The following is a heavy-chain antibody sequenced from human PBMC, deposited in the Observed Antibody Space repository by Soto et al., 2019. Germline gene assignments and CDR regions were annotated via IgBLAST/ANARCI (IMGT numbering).Heavy chain of an antibody. V-gene: IGHV3-21*01. CDR3: ATHGSGSYYNGIDY. D-gene: IGHD3-10*01. CDR2: ISRSSSYI. CDR1: GFTFSSYS. Sequence: EVQLVESGGGLVKPGGSLRLSCAASGFTFSSYSMNWVRQAPGKGLEWVSSISRSSSYIYYADSMKGRFTISRDKAKNSLYLQINSLRGEDTAVYYCATHGSGSYYNGIDYWGQGTLVTVSS. J-gene: IGHJ4*02.